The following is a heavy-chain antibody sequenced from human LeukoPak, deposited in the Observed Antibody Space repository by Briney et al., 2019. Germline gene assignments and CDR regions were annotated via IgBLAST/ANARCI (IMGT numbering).Heavy chain of an antibody. V-gene: IGHV3-49*04. J-gene: IGHJ4*02. D-gene: IGHD4-17*01. CDR2: IRSKAYGGTT. Sequence: PGGSLRLSCAASGFTFGDYAMHWVRQAPGKGLEWVGFIRSKAYGGTTEYAASVKGRFTISRDDSKSIAYLQMNSLKTEDTAVYYCTSGPDHDYGDYGDYFDYWGQGTLVTVSS. CDR3: TSGPDHDYGDYGDYFDY. CDR1: GFTFGDYA.